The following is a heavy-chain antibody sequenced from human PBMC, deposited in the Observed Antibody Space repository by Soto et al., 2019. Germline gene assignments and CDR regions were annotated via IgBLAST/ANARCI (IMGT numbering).Heavy chain of an antibody. CDR3: VRNFRYGSGSYDY. Sequence: SETLSLTCTVSGGSISSSSYYWGWIRQPPGKGLEWIGSIYYSGSTYYNPSLKSRVTISVDTSKNQFSLKLSSVTAADTAVYYCVRNFRYGSGSYDYWGQRTLVPVSA. CDR2: IYYSGST. J-gene: IGHJ4*02. CDR1: GGSISSSSYY. V-gene: IGHV4-39*01. D-gene: IGHD3-10*01.